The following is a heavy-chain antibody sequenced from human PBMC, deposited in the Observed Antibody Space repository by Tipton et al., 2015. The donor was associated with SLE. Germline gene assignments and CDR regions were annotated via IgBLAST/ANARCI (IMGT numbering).Heavy chain of an antibody. D-gene: IGHD6-13*01. CDR3: AREGSSWYYFDY. J-gene: IGHJ4*02. Sequence: TLSLTCTVSGVSITSGGYYWTWIRQPPGKGLEWIGYIYYSGSTNYNPSLKSRVTISVDTSKNQFSLKLSSVTAADTAVYYCAREGSSWYYFDYWGQGTLVTVSS. CDR1: GVSITSGGYY. V-gene: IGHV4-61*08. CDR2: IYYSGST.